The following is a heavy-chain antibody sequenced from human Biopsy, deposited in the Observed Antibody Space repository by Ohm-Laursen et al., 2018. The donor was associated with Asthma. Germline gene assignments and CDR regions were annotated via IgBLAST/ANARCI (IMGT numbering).Heavy chain of an antibody. J-gene: IGHJ4*02. V-gene: IGHV3-30*03. CDR3: ASQSSGPDFWSGYYYFDY. CDR2: ISYDGSNK. D-gene: IGHD3-3*01. Sequence: SLRLSCAASGFTFGDYWMSWIRQAPGKGLEWVAVISYDGSNKYYADSVKGRFTISRDNSKNTLYLQMNSLRAEDTAVYYCASQSSGPDFWSGYYYFDYWGQGTLVTVSS. CDR1: GFTFGDYW.